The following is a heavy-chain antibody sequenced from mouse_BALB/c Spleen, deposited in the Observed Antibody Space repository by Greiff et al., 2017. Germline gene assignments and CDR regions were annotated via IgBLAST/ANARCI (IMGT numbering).Heavy chain of an antibody. CDR2: IDPANGNT. V-gene: IGHV14-3*02. D-gene: IGHD2-1*01. CDR1: GFNIKDSY. CDR3: ARGGYGNYYAMDY. Sequence: VQLQQSGAGLVKPGASVKFSCTASGFNIKDSYMHWVQQTPEQGLEWIGRIDPANGNTKYDPKFQGKATITADTSSNTAYLQLSSLTSEDTAVYYCARGGYGNYYAMDYWGQGTSVTVSA. J-gene: IGHJ4*01.